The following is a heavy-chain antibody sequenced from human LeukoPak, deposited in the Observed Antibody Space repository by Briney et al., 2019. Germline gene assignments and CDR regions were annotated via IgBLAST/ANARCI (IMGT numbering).Heavy chain of an antibody. CDR1: GGSISSSSYY. J-gene: IGHJ3*02. V-gene: IGHV4-39*07. D-gene: IGHD3-10*01. CDR2: IYCSGST. CDR3: AKALLTRITMVRGASEAFDI. Sequence: SETLSLTCTVSGGSISSSSYYWGWIRQPPGKGLEWIGSIYCSGSTYYNPSLKSRVTISVDTSRNQFSLKLSSVTAADTAVYYCAKALLTRITMVRGASEAFDIWGQGTMVTVSS.